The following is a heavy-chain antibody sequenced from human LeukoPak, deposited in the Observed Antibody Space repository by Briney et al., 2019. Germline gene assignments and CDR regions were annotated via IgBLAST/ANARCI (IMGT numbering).Heavy chain of an antibody. CDR1: GFTVSSNY. Sequence: GGSLRLSCAASGFTVSSNYMSWVRQAPGKGLEWVSVIYSGGNTYYTDSVMGRFTNSRDNSKNTLHLQMNSLRADDTAVYYCARGMSATSGYLELEYWGQGALVTVST. D-gene: IGHD3-22*01. CDR3: ARGMSATSGYLELEY. J-gene: IGHJ4*02. V-gene: IGHV3-66*01. CDR2: IYSGGNT.